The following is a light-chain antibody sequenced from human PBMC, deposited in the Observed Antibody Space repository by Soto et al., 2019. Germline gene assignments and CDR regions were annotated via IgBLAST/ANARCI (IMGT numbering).Light chain of an antibody. J-gene: IGLJ2*01. V-gene: IGLV2-23*01. Sequence: QSALTQPASVSGSPGQSITLSCTGTRSDVGRYNLVSWYQQHPGKAPKLMIYEGSKRPSGVSNRFSGSKSGNTASLTISGLQAEDEADYYCCSYAGSSTSVVFGGGTKLTVL. CDR3: CSYAGSSTSVV. CDR1: RSDVGRYNL. CDR2: EGS.